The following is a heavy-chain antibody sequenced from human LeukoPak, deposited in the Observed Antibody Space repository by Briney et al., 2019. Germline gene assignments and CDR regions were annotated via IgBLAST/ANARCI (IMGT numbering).Heavy chain of an antibody. D-gene: IGHD3-10*01. J-gene: IGHJ5*02. CDR2: ISSSGSTI. CDR1: GFTSSDYY. Sequence: GGSLRLSCAASGFTSSDYYMSWIRQAPGKGLEWVSYISSSGSTIYYADSVKGRFTISRDNAKNSLYLQMNSLRAVDTAVYYCARGGSYLPLDNWFDPWGQGTLVTVSS. V-gene: IGHV3-11*01. CDR3: ARGGSYLPLDNWFDP.